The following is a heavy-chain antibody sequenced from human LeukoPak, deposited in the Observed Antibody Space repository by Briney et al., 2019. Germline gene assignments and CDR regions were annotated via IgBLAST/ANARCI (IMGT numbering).Heavy chain of an antibody. J-gene: IGHJ4*02. V-gene: IGHV1-18*01. CDR3: ARMGGWYFDWSSSRGFDY. Sequence: ASVKVSCKASGYTFTSYGISWVRQAPGQGLEWMGWISAYNGNTNYAQKLQGRVTMTTDTSTRTAYMELRSLRSDDTAVYYCARMGGWYFDWSSSRGFDYWGQGTLVTVSS. CDR2: ISAYNGNT. D-gene: IGHD3-9*01. CDR1: GYTFTSYG.